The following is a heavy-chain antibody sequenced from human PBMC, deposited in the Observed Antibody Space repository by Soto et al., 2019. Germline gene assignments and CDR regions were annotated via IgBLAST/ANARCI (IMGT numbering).Heavy chain of an antibody. J-gene: IGHJ6*02. CDR2: IRAYNIDT. V-gene: IGHV1-18*01. CDR1: GYRFETYA. Sequence: ASVKVSFKSSGYRFETYAMSWLRQAPGQGLEWMGWIRAYNIDTYYAQKFQDRVTMTTDTSTGTAYMELRSLRSDDTAVYYCARGHGVIIGAMDVWGQGTTVTVSS. CDR3: ARGHGVIIGAMDV. D-gene: IGHD3-3*01.